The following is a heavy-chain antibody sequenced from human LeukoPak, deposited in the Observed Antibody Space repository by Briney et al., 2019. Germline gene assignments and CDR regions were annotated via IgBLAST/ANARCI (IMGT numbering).Heavy chain of an antibody. CDR3: ARGGGNSDSDY. D-gene: IGHD4-23*01. Sequence: ASVKVSCEASGGTFSSYAISWVRQAPGQGLEWMGRIIPIFGIANYAQKFQGRVTITADKSTSTAYMELSSLRSEDTAVYYCARGGGNSDSDYWGQGTLVTVSS. J-gene: IGHJ4*02. CDR1: GGTFSSYA. CDR2: IIPIFGIA. V-gene: IGHV1-69*04.